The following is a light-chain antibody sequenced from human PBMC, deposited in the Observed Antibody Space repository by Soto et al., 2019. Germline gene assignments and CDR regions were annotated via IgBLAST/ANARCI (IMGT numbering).Light chain of an antibody. V-gene: IGKV3-15*01. Sequence: IVMTHSPATLSVSRGEIATLSFRASQSVSSNLAWYQLKPGQAPRLLIYGASTRATGIPARFSGSGSGTDFTLTISSLEPEDFAVYYCQQRSNWPPLTFGGGTKVDIK. CDR1: QSVSSN. CDR2: GAS. J-gene: IGKJ4*01. CDR3: QQRSNWPPLT.